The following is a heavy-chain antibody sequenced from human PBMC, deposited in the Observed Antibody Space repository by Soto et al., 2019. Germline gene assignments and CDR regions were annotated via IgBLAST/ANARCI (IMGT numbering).Heavy chain of an antibody. D-gene: IGHD3-3*02. CDR1: GGTFSTSA. CDR3: ARDKDRQQLGGNYYYILDV. J-gene: IGHJ6*02. Sequence: QVQLVQSGAEVKKPGSSVKVSCKASGGTFSTSAISWVRQAPGQGLEWVGGIMPVFATPDYAQNFQGRVTITADESTTTAYLELTSLSTDDTAVYYCARDKDRQQLGGNYYYILDVWGQGTAITVSS. V-gene: IGHV1-69*12. CDR2: IMPVFATP.